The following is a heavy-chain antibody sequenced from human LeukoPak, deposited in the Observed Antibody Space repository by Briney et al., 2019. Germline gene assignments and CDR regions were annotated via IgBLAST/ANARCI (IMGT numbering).Heavy chain of an antibody. J-gene: IGHJ4*02. CDR3: ARGKYYFDY. CDR1: VDXISGYY. V-gene: IGHV4-59*01. CDR2: MYYSGNA. Sequence: PSETLSLTCTVSVDXISGYYWSWIRQPPGKGREWIGYMYYSGNANYNPSLKSRLTTSLDTSKNQFSLKLSSVTAADTAVYYCARGKYYFDYWGQGTLVTVSS.